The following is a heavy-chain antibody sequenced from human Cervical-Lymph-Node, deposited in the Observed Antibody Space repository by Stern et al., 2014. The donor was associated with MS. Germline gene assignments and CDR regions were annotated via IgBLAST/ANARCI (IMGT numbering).Heavy chain of an antibody. CDR3: ARHQAGIAAN. CDR2: IQPLGGTA. J-gene: IGHJ4*02. CDR1: GGSLSTLD. D-gene: IGHD6-13*01. Sequence: VQMAESRAEVKRPESSGKVSCKASGGSLSTLDISWVRQAPGQGLEWVGEIQPLGGTANYAQHVKGRVTIPRDESTTTIYVELSSLKSEDTAIYFCARHQAGIAANWGQGTLVTVTS. V-gene: IGHV1-69*01.